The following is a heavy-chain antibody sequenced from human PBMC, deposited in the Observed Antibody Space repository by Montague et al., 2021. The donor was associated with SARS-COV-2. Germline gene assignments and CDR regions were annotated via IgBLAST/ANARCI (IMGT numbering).Heavy chain of an antibody. V-gene: IGHV3-9*01. J-gene: IGHJ4*02. CDR3: AKDFDYYDSSGYFDY. Sequence: SRRLSLSASGFTFGDYAMHWVRQAPGKGPEWVSGITWDSGTIDYADSVKGRFTISRDNAKNSLYLQMNSLRVENTALYYCAKDFDYYDSSGYFDYWGQGTLVTVSS. CDR2: ITWDSGTI. D-gene: IGHD3-22*01. CDR1: GFTFGDYA.